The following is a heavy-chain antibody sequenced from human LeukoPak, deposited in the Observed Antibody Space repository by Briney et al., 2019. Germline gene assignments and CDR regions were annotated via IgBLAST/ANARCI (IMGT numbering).Heavy chain of an antibody. CDR3: ARAGRYCSSTSCYEAGGWFDP. J-gene: IGHJ5*02. CDR2: IIPIFGTA. V-gene: IGHV1-69*13. CDR1: GGTFSSYA. D-gene: IGHD2-2*01. Sequence: ASVKVSCKASGGTFSSYAISWVRQAPGQGLEWMGGIIPIFGTANYAQKFQGRVTITADESTSTAYMELSSLRSEDTAVYYCARAGRYCSSTSCYEAGGWFDPWGQGTLVTVSS.